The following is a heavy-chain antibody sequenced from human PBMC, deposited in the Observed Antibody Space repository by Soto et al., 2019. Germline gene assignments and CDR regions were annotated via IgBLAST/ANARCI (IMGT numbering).Heavy chain of an antibody. Sequence: QVQLVESGGGVVQPGRSLRLSCTPSGFIFSSYGMHWVRQAPGKGLEWLAVIRYDGSRKYYADSVKGRFTISRDNSENTLFLQMNSLRDEDTAVYYCARVKQTRGAYVSAFDYWGQGTLVTVSS. CDR2: IRYDGSRK. J-gene: IGHJ4*02. V-gene: IGHV3-33*01. CDR3: ARVKQTRGAYVSAFDY. CDR1: GFIFSSYG. D-gene: IGHD3-16*01.